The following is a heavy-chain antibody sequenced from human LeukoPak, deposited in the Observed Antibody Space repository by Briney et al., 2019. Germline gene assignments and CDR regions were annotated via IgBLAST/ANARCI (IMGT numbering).Heavy chain of an antibody. D-gene: IGHD2-15*01. Sequence: SETLSLTCTVSGGSISSGSYYWSWIRQPAGKQLEWIGRIYTSGSTNYNPSLKSRVTISVDTSKNQFSLKLSSVTAADTAVYYCARNIGSCYSCFDYWGQGTLVTVSS. CDR3: ARNIGSCYSCFDY. J-gene: IGHJ4*02. V-gene: IGHV4-61*02. CDR2: IYTSGST. CDR1: GGSISSGSYY.